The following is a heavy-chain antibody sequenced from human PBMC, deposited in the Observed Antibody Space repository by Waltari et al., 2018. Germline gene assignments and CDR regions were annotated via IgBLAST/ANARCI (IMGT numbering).Heavy chain of an antibody. Sequence: QVQLVESGGGVVQPGRSLRLSCAASGFTFSSYGMHWVRQAPGKGLEWVAVIWYDGSNKYYADSVKGRFTISRDNSKNTLYLQMNSLRAEDTAVYYCATLWSGYSIPFDYWGQGTLVTVSS. CDR2: IWYDGSNK. CDR1: GFTFSSYG. J-gene: IGHJ4*02. D-gene: IGHD3-3*01. V-gene: IGHV3-33*01. CDR3: ATLWSGYSIPFDY.